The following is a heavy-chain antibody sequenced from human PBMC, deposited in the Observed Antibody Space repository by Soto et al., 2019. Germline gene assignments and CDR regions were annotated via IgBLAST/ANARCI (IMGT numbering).Heavy chain of an antibody. CDR3: ARADWDTTMEPQFDY. D-gene: IGHD5-18*01. CDR2: IIPIFGTA. CDR1: GGTFSSYA. V-gene: IGHV1-69*01. Sequence: QVQLVQSGAEVKKPGSPVKVSCKASGGTFSSYAISWVRQAPGQGLEWMGGIIPIFGTANYARKFQGRVTITADESTSTAYMELSSLRSEDTAVYYCARADWDTTMEPQFDYWGQGTLVTVSS. J-gene: IGHJ4*02.